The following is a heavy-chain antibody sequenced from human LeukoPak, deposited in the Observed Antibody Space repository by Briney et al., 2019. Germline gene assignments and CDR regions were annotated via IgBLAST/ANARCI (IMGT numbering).Heavy chain of an antibody. Sequence: SETLSLTCVLYGGSSTNYFWSWIRRPPGKGLEWIGEINRSASTNYNPSLKSRVTISIDTSKNQFSLKLSSVTAADTAVYYCARRGPPRTMLRGVKSGWFDLWGQGTLVTVSS. V-gene: IGHV4-34*01. D-gene: IGHD3-10*01. CDR3: ARRGPPRTMLRGVKSGWFDL. J-gene: IGHJ5*02. CDR2: INRSAST. CDR1: GGSSTNYF.